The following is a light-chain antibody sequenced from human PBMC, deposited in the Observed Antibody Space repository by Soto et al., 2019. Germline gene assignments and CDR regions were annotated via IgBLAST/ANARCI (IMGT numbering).Light chain of an antibody. J-gene: IGKJ2*01. V-gene: IGKV3-20*01. Sequence: EIVLTQSPGTLSLSPGEGATLSCRASQSVSNDYLAWYQQKPGQAPRLLIYGASSRASGIPERFSGSGSGTDFTLTISRLESGDFVVYYCQQYGRSPPYTFGRGTKLEIK. CDR1: QSVSNDY. CDR2: GAS. CDR3: QQYGRSPPYT.